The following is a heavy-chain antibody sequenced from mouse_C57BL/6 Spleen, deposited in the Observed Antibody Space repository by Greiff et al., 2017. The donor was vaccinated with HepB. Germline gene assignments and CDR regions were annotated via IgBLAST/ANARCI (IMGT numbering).Heavy chain of an antibody. CDR2: IDPSDSYT. D-gene: IGHD2-4*01. V-gene: IGHV1-59*01. CDR3: SRFDYDEWYAMDY. Sequence: QVQLQQPGAELVRPGTSVKLSCKASGYTFTSYWMHWVKQRPGQGLEWIGVIDPSDSYTNYNQKFKGKATLTVDTSSSTAYMQLSSLTSEDSAVYYCSRFDYDEWYAMDYWGQGTSVTVSS. J-gene: IGHJ4*01. CDR1: GYTFTSYW.